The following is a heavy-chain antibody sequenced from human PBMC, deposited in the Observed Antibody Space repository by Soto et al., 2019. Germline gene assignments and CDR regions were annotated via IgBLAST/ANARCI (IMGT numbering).Heavy chain of an antibody. CDR3: AKVGLGELPNLDY. D-gene: IGHD3-10*01. V-gene: IGHV3-23*01. Sequence: EVQLLESGGGLVQPGGSLRLSCAASGFTFSSYAMSWVRQAPGKGLEWVSAISGSGGSTYYADSVTGRFTISRDNSKNRLYLQMNSLRAEDTAVYYCAKVGLGELPNLDYWGQGTLVTVSS. J-gene: IGHJ4*02. CDR1: GFTFSSYA. CDR2: ISGSGGST.